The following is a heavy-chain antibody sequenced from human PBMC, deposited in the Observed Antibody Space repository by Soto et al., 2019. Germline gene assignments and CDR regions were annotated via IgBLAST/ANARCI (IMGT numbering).Heavy chain of an antibody. CDR1: GYTFTSYA. D-gene: IGHD3-22*01. Sequence: QVQLVQSGAEVWKPGASVKVSCKASGYTFTSYAIHWVRLAPGQRLEWMGWINAGNGNARYSQKFQGRVTITRDTSASTAYMELSSLRSEDTAVYYCARILSYYYDSSGYYLAEDAFDIWGQGTMVTVSS. CDR3: ARILSYYYDSSGYYLAEDAFDI. CDR2: INAGNGNA. J-gene: IGHJ3*02. V-gene: IGHV1-3*01.